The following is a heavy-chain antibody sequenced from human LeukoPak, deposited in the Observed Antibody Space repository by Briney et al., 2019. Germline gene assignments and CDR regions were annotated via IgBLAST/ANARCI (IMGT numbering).Heavy chain of an antibody. V-gene: IGHV3-11*06. CDR2: TSSTAGYT. D-gene: IGHD6-19*01. Sequence: GGSLRLPCAAFGFTFSDYYMSWIRQAPGKGLEWISHTSSTAGYTNYADSVKGRFTISRDNTKNSLYLQLNSLRAEDTAVYYCARERKTGSAYHFDYWGQGTPVTVSS. CDR1: GFTFSDYY. CDR3: ARERKTGSAYHFDY. J-gene: IGHJ4*02.